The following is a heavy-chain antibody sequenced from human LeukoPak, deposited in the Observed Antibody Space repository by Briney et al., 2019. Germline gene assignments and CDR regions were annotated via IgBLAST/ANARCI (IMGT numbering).Heavy chain of an antibody. J-gene: IGHJ4*02. V-gene: IGHV3-48*01. Sequence: GGSLRLSCAASGFTFSIYSMNWVRQAPGKGLEWVSYISSSSSTIHYADSVKGRFTISRDNAKNSLYLQMNSLRAEDTAVYYCAREEYDFSFDYWGQGTLVTVSS. CDR1: GFTFSIYS. CDR3: AREEYDFSFDY. CDR2: ISSSSSTI. D-gene: IGHD3-3*01.